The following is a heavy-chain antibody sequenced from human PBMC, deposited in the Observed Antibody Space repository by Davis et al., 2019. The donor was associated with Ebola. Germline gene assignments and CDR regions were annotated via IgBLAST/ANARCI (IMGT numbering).Heavy chain of an antibody. Sequence: DTLSLTCDVSDRSIKRFIWGWVRQAPGQRPQWMGVIFHSSAPTYNPSLQGRLTMSIDTSKSQFSLTLRSVTASDTAVYFCVRKWTPYGLDVWGPGTRVIVSS. CDR1: DRSIKRFI. CDR3: VRKWTPYGLDV. D-gene: IGHD2-8*01. V-gene: IGHV4-4*09. J-gene: IGHJ6*02. CDR2: IFHSSAP.